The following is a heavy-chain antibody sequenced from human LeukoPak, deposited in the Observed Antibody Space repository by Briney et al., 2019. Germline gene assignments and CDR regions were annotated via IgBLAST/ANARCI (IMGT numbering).Heavy chain of an antibody. CDR1: GGSITYY. Sequence: SETLSLTCSVSGGSITYYWVWIRQPPGKGLEWIGSIYYSGSTYYNPSLKSRVTISVDTSKNQFSLKLSSVTAADTAVYYCARGGGYFLIDAFDIWGLGTMVTVSS. J-gene: IGHJ3*02. D-gene: IGHD3-22*01. V-gene: IGHV4-39*07. CDR3: ARGGGYFLIDAFDI. CDR2: IYYSGST.